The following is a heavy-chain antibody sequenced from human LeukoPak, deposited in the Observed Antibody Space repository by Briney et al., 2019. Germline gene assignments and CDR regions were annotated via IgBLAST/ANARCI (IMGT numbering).Heavy chain of an antibody. J-gene: IGHJ6*03. CDR3: ARGSXYCSGGSCAHRDYYMXV. CDR2: INWNGGST. V-gene: IGHV3-20*04. CDR1: GFTFDDYG. Sequence: GGSLRLSCAASGFTFDDYGMSWVRQAPGKGLEWVSGINWNGGSTGYADSVKGRFTISRDNAKNSLYLQMNSLRAEDTALYYCARGSXYCSGGSCAHRDYYMXVXXKGTXVTVS. D-gene: IGHD2-15*01.